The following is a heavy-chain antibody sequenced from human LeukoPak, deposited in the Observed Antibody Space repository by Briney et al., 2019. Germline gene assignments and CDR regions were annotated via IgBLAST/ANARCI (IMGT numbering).Heavy chain of an antibody. J-gene: IGHJ4*02. Sequence: GASLRLSCAASGFTFSSHNMNWVRQAPGKGLEWDSSISGRGNYIFYADSVKGRFTISRDSAKNSLSLQMNSLRAEDTAVYYCAKDQGFDYYDSSGYYLDYWGQGTLVTVSS. V-gene: IGHV3-21*01. CDR2: ISGRGNYI. D-gene: IGHD3-22*01. CDR3: AKDQGFDYYDSSGYYLDY. CDR1: GFTFSSHN.